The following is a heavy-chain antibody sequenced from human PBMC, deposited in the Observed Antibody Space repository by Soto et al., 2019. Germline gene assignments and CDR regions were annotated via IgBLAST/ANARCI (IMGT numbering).Heavy chain of an antibody. Sequence: QVQLVESGGGVVQPGRSLRLSCAASGFTFSSYGMHWVRQAPGKGLEWVAVISYDGSNKYYADSVKGRFTISRDNSKNTLYLQMNSLRAEDTAVYYCAKGGTTRRKNDAFDIWGQGTMVTVSS. J-gene: IGHJ3*02. V-gene: IGHV3-30*18. CDR3: AKGGTTRRKNDAFDI. D-gene: IGHD1-1*01. CDR2: ISYDGSNK. CDR1: GFTFSSYG.